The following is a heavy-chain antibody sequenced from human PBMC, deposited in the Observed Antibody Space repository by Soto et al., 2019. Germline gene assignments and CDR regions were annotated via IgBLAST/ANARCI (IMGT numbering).Heavy chain of an antibody. CDR1: GYSFTDYH. V-gene: IGHV1-2*04. D-gene: IGHD2-8*01. J-gene: IGHJ6*02. CDR2: INPKSGGT. Sequence: GASVKVSCKASGYSFTDYHIHWVRQAPGQGLEWLGRINPKSGGTSTAQKFQGWVTMTTDTSISTASMELTRLTSDDTGIYYCARGDSTDCSNGVCSFFYNHDMDVWGQGTTVTVSS. CDR3: ARGDSTDCSNGVCSFFYNHDMDV.